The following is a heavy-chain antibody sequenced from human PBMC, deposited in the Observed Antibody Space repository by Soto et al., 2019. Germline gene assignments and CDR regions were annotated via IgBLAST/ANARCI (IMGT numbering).Heavy chain of an antibody. CDR1: GFTFSTYT. D-gene: IGHD6-19*01. V-gene: IGHV3-23*01. J-gene: IGHJ4*01. CDR3: ATSVSVSSGWYDY. CDR2: ITDSGGST. Sequence: PGGSLRLSCAASGFTFSTYTMNWVRQVPGKGLEWVSLITDSGGSTYYADSVKGRFTISRENSKNTLYLQMNSLRAEDTAVYFCATSVSVSSGWYDYWGHGTLVTVSS.